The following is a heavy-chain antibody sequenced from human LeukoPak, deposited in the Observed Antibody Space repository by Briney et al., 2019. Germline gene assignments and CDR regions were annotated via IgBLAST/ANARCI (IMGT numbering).Heavy chain of an antibody. V-gene: IGHV3-74*01. J-gene: IGHJ3*02. Sequence: GESLRLSCAASGFTFSDYGMSWVRQAPGKGLVWVSRIHSDGSSTTSADSVKGRFTISRDNAENTLYLQMNSLRAEDTAVYFCARGNAHAFDIWGQGTMVTVSS. CDR3: ARGNAHAFDI. CDR2: IHSDGSST. D-gene: IGHD1-1*01. CDR1: GFTFSDYG.